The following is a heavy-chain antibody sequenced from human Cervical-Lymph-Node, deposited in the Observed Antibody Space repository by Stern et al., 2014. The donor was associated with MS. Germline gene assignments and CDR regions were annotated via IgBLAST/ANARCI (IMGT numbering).Heavy chain of an antibody. V-gene: IGHV2-5*02. J-gene: IGHJ4*02. Sequence: QITLKESGPTLVKPTQTLTLTCTFSGFSLSTSGAGVGWIRQPPGKALEWLALIYWDDDKRYSPSLKSRLTITKDTSKNQVFLTMTNMDPVDTATYYCTYRRTASAILDYWGQGTLVTVSS. D-gene: IGHD6-25*01. CDR3: TYRRTASAILDY. CDR1: GFSLSTSGAG. CDR2: IYWDDDK.